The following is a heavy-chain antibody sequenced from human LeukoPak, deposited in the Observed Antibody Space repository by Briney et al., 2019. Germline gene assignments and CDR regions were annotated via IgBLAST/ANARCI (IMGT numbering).Heavy chain of an antibody. CDR1: SGSISSSSYY. Sequence: SETLSLTCTVSSGSISSSSYYWGWIRQPPGKGLEWIGSIYYSGSTYYNPSLKSRVTISVDTSKNQFSLKLSSVTAADTAVYYCARQGYSNSSVYWGQGTLVTVSS. D-gene: IGHD6-6*01. CDR2: IYYSGST. J-gene: IGHJ4*02. CDR3: ARQGYSNSSVY. V-gene: IGHV4-39*01.